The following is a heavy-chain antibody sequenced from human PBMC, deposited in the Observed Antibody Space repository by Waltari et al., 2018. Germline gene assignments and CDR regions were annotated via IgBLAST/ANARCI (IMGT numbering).Heavy chain of an antibody. Sequence: QVQLVQSGAEVKKPGSSVKVSCQASGGTFSSYSISWVRQAPGQGLEWMGRIIPIFGTANYAQKFQGRVTITADKSTSTAYMELSSLRSEDTAVYYCARVAGRQWLDAFDIWGQGTMVTVSS. V-gene: IGHV1-69*08. CDR1: GGTFSSYS. CDR2: IIPIFGTA. CDR3: ARVAGRQWLDAFDI. D-gene: IGHD6-19*01. J-gene: IGHJ3*02.